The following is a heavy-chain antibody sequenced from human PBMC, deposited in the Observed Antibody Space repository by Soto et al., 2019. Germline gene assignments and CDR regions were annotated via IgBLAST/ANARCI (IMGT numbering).Heavy chain of an antibody. CDR3: ARLEQQLADYPYYYYGMDV. V-gene: IGHV5-51*01. Sequence: GESLKISCKGSGYSFTSYWIGWVRQMPGKGLEWMGIIYPGDSDTRYSPSFQGQVTISADKSISTAYLQWSSLKASDTAMYYCARLEQQLADYPYYYYGMDVWGQGTTVTVSS. J-gene: IGHJ6*02. D-gene: IGHD6-13*01. CDR2: IYPGDSDT. CDR1: GYSFTSYW.